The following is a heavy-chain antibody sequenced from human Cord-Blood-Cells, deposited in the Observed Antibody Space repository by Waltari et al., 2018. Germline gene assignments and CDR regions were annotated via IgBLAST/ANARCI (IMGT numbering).Heavy chain of an antibody. V-gene: IGHV3-30*04. J-gene: IGHJ6*03. CDR3: ARSLEGDMDV. CDR1: GFPFSSYA. CDR2: ISYDGSNK. Sequence: QVQLVESGGGVVQPGRSLRLSCAASGFPFSSYAMHWVRQAPGKGLEWVAVISYDGSNKYYADSVKGRFTISRDNSKNTLYLQMNSLRAEDTAVYYCARSLEGDMDVWGKGTTVTVSS. D-gene: IGHD3-3*01.